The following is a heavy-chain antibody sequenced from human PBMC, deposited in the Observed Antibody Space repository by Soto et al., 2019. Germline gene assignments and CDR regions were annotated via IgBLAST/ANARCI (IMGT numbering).Heavy chain of an antibody. Sequence: SETLSLTCTVSGDSISSYYWSWIRQPPGKGLEWIGYIYSGSTSYNPSLNSRITISVDTSKNQLSLKLTSVTAADTAIYYCARNVWFDSWGQGTLVTVSS. CDR2: IYSGST. CDR1: GDSISSYY. CDR3: ARNVWFDS. J-gene: IGHJ5*01. V-gene: IGHV4-59*08.